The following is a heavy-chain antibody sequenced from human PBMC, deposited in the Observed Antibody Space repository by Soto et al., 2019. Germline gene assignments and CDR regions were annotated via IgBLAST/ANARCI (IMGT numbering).Heavy chain of an antibody. CDR3: ARDRVGATLGSWYFDL. CDR2: ISAYNGNT. D-gene: IGHD1-26*01. Sequence: ASVKVSCKASGYTFTSYGISWVRQAPGQGLEWMGWISAYNGNTNYAQKLQGRVTMTTDTSTSTAYMELRSLRSDDTAVYYCARDRVGATLGSWYFDLRGRGTLVTVSS. CDR1: GYTFTSYG. J-gene: IGHJ2*01. V-gene: IGHV1-18*01.